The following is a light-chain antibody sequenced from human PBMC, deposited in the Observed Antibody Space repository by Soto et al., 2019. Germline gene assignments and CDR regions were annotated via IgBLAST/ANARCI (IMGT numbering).Light chain of an antibody. CDR1: QDISSY. CDR2: SAS. V-gene: IGKV1-9*01. Sequence: DIQVTQSPSFLSASVGDRVAITCRASQDISSYLAWYQQRPGKVPRFLTHSASTLQSGVPSRFSATGSGTTFTLTISSLQPEDIATYYCQQLNRFPRTFGQGTKVEV. CDR3: QQLNRFPRT. J-gene: IGKJ1*01.